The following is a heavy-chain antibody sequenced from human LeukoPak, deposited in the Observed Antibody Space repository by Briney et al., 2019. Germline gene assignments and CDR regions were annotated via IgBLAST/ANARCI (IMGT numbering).Heavy chain of an antibody. Sequence: GSLRLSCAASGFTFSSYWMSWVRQPPGKGLEWIGEINHSGSTNYNPSLKSRVTISVDTSKNQFSLKLSSVTAADTAVYYCVRGRYSSGWFKDKNWFDPWGQGIPVTVSS. J-gene: IGHJ5*02. D-gene: IGHD6-19*01. CDR2: INHSGST. CDR3: VRGRYSSGWFKDKNWFDP. CDR1: GFTFSSYW. V-gene: IGHV4-34*01.